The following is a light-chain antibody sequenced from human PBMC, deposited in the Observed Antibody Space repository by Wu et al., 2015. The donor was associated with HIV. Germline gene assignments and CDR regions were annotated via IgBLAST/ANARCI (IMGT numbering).Light chain of an antibody. CDR1: QSVSSN. Sequence: EIVMTQSPATLSVSPGERATLSCRASQSVSSNLAWYQQKPGQAPRLLIYGASTRATGIPARFSGSGSGTEFTLTISRLEPEDSAVYYCHQYGSGYLYRFGQGTKLEIK. J-gene: IGKJ2*03. CDR2: GAS. V-gene: IGKV3-15*01. CDR3: HQYGSGYLYR.